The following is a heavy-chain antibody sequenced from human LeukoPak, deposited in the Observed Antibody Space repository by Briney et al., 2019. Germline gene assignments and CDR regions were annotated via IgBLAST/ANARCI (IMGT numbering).Heavy chain of an antibody. Sequence: GASVKVSCKASGYTFTGYYMHWVRQAPGQGLEWMGWINPNSGGTNYAQKFQGRVTMTRDTSISTAYMELSRLRSDDTAVYYCARALTHYTRNLGDYWGQGTLVTVSS. CDR2: INPNSGGT. CDR3: ARALTHYTRNLGDY. V-gene: IGHV1-2*02. D-gene: IGHD3-16*01. CDR1: GYTFTGYY. J-gene: IGHJ4*02.